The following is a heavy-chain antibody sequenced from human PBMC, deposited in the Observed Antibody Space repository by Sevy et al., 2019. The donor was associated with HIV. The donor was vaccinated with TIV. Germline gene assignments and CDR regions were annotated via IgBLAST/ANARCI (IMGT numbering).Heavy chain of an antibody. CDR3: ARDHSSYCSSTSCYQGPDYYYYYYMDV. Sequence: SETLSLTCTVSGGSVSSYYWSWIRQPAGKGLEWIGRIFYSGNTNYNPSLKSRVTMSVDTSKNQFSLNLTSVTAADTAMYYCARDHSSYCSSTSCYQGPDYYYYYYMDVWGKGTTVTVSS. V-gene: IGHV4-4*07. J-gene: IGHJ6*03. CDR1: GGSVSSYY. D-gene: IGHD2-2*01. CDR2: IFYSGNT.